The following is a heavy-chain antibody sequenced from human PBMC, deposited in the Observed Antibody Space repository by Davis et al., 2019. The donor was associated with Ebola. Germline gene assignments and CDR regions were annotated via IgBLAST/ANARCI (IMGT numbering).Heavy chain of an antibody. J-gene: IGHJ6*02. CDR2: IYYSGST. D-gene: IGHD3-10*01. V-gene: IGHV4-59*08. CDR1: GGSVSNYY. CDR3: ARHITMVRGVLYYYYGMDV. Sequence: SETLSLTCTVSGGSVSNYYWSWIRQPPGKGLEWIGYIYYSGSTNYNPSLKSRVTISVDTSKNQFSLKLSSVTAADTAVYYCARHITMVRGVLYYYYGMDVWGQGTTVTVSS.